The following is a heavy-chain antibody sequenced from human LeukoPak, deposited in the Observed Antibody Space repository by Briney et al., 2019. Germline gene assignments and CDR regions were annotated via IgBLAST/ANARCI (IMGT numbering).Heavy chain of an antibody. CDR2: MSYDGTNK. J-gene: IGHJ4*02. CDR1: GFTFSNYG. D-gene: IGHD6-13*01. V-gene: IGHV3-30*18. CDR3: AKDKQQLAFDY. Sequence: GGSLRLSCAASGFTFSNYGMHWVRQAPGKGLEWVAVMSYDGTNKYYGDSVKGRFTISRDNSKNMLYLQMNSLRAEDTAVYYCAKDKQQLAFDYWGQGTLVTVSS.